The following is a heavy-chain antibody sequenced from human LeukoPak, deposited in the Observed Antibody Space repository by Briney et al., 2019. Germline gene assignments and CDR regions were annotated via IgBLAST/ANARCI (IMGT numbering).Heavy chain of an antibody. D-gene: IGHD4-17*01. CDR3: AKDYGDYVTDWFDP. V-gene: IGHV3-23*01. CDR1: GFTFSGYA. J-gene: IGHJ5*02. CDR2: ISGSGGST. Sequence: GGSLRLSCAASGFTFSGYAMNWVRQAPGKGLEWVSAISGSGGSTYYADSVKGRFTISRDNSKNTLYLQMNSLRAEDTAVYYCAKDYGDYVTDWFDPWGQGTLVTVSS.